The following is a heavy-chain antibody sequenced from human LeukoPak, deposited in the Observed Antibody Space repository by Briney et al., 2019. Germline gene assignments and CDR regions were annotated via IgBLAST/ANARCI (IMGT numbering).Heavy chain of an antibody. CDR2: IKQDGSEK. Sequence: PGGSLRLSCAASGFTFSSYWMGWVRQAPGKGLEWVANIKQDGSEKYYVDSVKGRFTISRDNAKNSLYLQMNSLRAEDTAVYYCARDLGPWYDFWSGYFGYWGQGTLVTVSS. J-gene: IGHJ4*02. CDR3: ARDLGPWYDFWSGYFGY. CDR1: GFTFSSYW. V-gene: IGHV3-7*01. D-gene: IGHD3-3*01.